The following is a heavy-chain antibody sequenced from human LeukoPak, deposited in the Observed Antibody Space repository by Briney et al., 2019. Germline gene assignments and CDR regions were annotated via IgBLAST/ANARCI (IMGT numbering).Heavy chain of an antibody. CDR3: ARRAIWFGELLFYDY. D-gene: IGHD3-10*01. Sequence: ASETLSLTCTVSGGSVSSGSYYWSWIRQPPGKGLEWIGYNYYSGSTNYNPSLKSRVTISVDTSKNQFSLKLSSVTAADTAVYYCARRAIWFGELLFYDYWGQGTLVTVSS. V-gene: IGHV4-61*01. J-gene: IGHJ4*02. CDR2: NYYSGST. CDR1: GGSVSSGSYY.